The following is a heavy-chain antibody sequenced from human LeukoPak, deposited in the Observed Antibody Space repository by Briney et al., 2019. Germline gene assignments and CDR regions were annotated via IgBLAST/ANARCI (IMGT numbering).Heavy chain of an antibody. V-gene: IGHV4-38-2*01. D-gene: IGHD3-22*01. CDR1: GGSFSGYY. CDR3: ARSLYDSSGYYYVPGEVYLFDY. J-gene: IGHJ4*02. CDR2: IYHSGST. Sequence: SETLSLTCAVYGGSFSGYYWGWIRQPPGKGLEWIGSIYHSGSTYYNPSLKSRVTISVDTSKNQFSLKLSSVTAADTAVYYCARSLYDSSGYYYVPGEVYLFDYWGQGTLATVSS.